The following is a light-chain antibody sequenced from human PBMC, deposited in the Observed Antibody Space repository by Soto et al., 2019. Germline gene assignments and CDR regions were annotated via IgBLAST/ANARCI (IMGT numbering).Light chain of an antibody. CDR1: QSVRNNY. Sequence: EIVLTHSPATLSLSPWEIATLSCRASQSVRNNYLAWYQQRPGQAPRLLIYAASSRATGIPDRFSGSGSGTDFTLTISRLEPEDFAVYYCQQYGTSPRTFGQGTKVDIK. CDR2: AAS. CDR3: QQYGTSPRT. J-gene: IGKJ1*01. V-gene: IGKV3-20*01.